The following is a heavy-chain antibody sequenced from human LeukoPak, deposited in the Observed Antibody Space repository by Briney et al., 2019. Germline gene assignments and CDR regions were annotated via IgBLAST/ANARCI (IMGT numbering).Heavy chain of an antibody. CDR1: GFTFSSYG. V-gene: IGHV3-30*19. CDR3: ARDRSGSYYLNWFDP. CDR2: ISYDGSNK. D-gene: IGHD1-26*01. J-gene: IGHJ5*02. Sequence: PGGSLRLSCAASGFTFSSYGMHWVRQAPGKGLEWVAVISYDGSNKYYADSVKGRFTISRDNSKNTLYLQMNSLRAEDTAVYYCARDRSGSYYLNWFDPWGQGTLVTVSS.